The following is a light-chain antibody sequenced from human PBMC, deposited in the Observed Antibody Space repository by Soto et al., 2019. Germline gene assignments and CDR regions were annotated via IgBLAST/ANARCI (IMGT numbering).Light chain of an antibody. CDR3: QQYNSYPWT. CDR2: DAS. J-gene: IGKJ1*01. Sequence: DIQMTQSPSTLSASVGDRVTITCRASQSISSWVAWYQQKPGKAPKLLIYDASSLESGVPSRFSGSGSGTEFTLTISSLQPDDFATYYCQQYNSYPWTFGQGPEVEIK. V-gene: IGKV1-5*01. CDR1: QSISSW.